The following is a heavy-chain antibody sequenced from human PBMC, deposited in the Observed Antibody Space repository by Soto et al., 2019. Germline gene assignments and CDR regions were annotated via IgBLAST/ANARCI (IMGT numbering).Heavy chain of an antibody. D-gene: IGHD1-7*01. Sequence: KASETLSLTCTVSGGSISSFYWNWIRQPPGKGLEWIGYIYYSGSTDYNPSLQSRVTISVDTSKKQFSLNLSSVTAADTAVYYCARDSRYNWNYGAFDYWGQGILVTVSS. CDR2: IYYSGST. CDR3: ARDSRYNWNYGAFDY. V-gene: IGHV4-59*01. CDR1: GGSISSFY. J-gene: IGHJ4*02.